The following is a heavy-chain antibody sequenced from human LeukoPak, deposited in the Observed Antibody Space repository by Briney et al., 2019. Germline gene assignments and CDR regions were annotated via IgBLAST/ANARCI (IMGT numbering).Heavy chain of an antibody. CDR2: MNPNSGDT. CDR3: VPRGDGGFDY. J-gene: IGHJ4*02. Sequence: XXXGQGXXWMGRMNPNSGDTNYAQKFQGRVTMTRDTSINTAYMELSSLRSDGTAVYYCVPRGDGGFDYWGQGTLVIVSS. D-gene: IGHD3-16*01. V-gene: IGHV1-2*06.